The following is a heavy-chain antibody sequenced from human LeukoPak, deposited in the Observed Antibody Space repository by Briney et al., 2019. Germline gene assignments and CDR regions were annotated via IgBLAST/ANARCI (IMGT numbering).Heavy chain of an antibody. V-gene: IGHV3-15*01. D-gene: IGHD5-18*01. CDR2: MKSKSGGGTT. CDR3: TTEGYTYGYHAFHI. Sequence: GGSLRLSCAASGFTVSSNYMSWVRQAPGKGLEWVGRMKSKSGGGTTDYAAPVRGRFTISRDDSKNTLYLQVNNLDTEDTALYYCTTEGYTYGYHAFHIWGQGTMVTVSS. CDR1: GFTVSSNY. J-gene: IGHJ3*02.